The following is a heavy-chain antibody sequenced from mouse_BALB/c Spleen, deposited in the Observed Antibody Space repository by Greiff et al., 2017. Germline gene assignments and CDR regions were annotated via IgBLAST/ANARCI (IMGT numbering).Heavy chain of an antibody. Sequence: EVQLQESGPGLVKPSQSLSLTCSVTGYSITSGYYWNWIRQFPGNKLEWMGYISYDGSNNYNPSLKNRISITRDTSKNQFFLKLNSVTTEDTATYYCARIPHGAYWGQGTLVTVSA. V-gene: IGHV3-6*02. CDR1: GYSITSGYY. CDR3: ARIPHGAY. CDR2: ISYDGSN. D-gene: IGHD5-1-1*01. J-gene: IGHJ3*01.